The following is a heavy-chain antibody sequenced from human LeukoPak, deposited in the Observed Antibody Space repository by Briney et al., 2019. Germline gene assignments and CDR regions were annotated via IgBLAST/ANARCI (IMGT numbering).Heavy chain of an antibody. J-gene: IGHJ4*02. Sequence: GASLRLSCAASGFTFSSYAMSWVRQAPGKGLEWVSAISGSGGSTYYADSVKGRFTISRDNSKNTLYLQMNSPRAEDTAVYYCAKGIQLWLFYFDYWGQGTLVTVSS. CDR2: ISGSGGST. V-gene: IGHV3-23*01. CDR1: GFTFSSYA. D-gene: IGHD5-18*01. CDR3: AKGIQLWLFYFDY.